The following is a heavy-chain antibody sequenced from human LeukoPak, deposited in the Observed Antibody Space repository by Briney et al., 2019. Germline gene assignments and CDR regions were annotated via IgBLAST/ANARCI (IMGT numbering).Heavy chain of an antibody. Sequence: GGSLRLSCTVSGFTVSSNSMSWVRQAPGKGLEWVPYISSSGSTIYYADSVKGRFTISRDNAKNSLYLQMNSLRAEDTAVYYCAELGITMIGGVWGKGTTVTISS. D-gene: IGHD3-10*02. J-gene: IGHJ6*04. CDR2: ISSSGSTI. V-gene: IGHV3-48*04. CDR3: AELGITMIGGV. CDR1: GFTVSSNS.